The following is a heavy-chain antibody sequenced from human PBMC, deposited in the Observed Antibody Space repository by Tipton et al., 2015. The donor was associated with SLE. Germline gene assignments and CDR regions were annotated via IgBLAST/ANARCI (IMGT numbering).Heavy chain of an antibody. CDR1: GGSISSYY. D-gene: IGHD6-13*01. Sequence: TLSLTCSVSGGSISSYYWSWIRQPPGKGLEWIGHIYYSGSTNYNPSLKSRVTISVDTSKNQFSLKLTSVTAADTATYFCAREGSSTWYWYFDLWGRGTLVSVSS. CDR2: IYYSGST. V-gene: IGHV4-59*12. J-gene: IGHJ2*01. CDR3: AREGSSTWYWYFDL.